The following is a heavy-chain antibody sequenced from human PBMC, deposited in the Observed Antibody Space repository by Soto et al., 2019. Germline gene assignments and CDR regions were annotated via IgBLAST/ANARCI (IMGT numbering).Heavy chain of an antibody. CDR1: GFTFSTYS. D-gene: IGHD1-26*01. J-gene: IGHJ4*02. CDR3: ARDANCFGLLYFFEC. V-gene: IGHV3-21*01. CDR2: ISSGSRYI. Sequence: GGSLRLSCAASGFTFSTYSLNLVRQAPGKGLEWVASISSGSRYIYYADSVKGRFTISRDDAKNSLSLQMNSLKAEDTALYYFARDANCFGLLYFFECWGKGSLVTVSS.